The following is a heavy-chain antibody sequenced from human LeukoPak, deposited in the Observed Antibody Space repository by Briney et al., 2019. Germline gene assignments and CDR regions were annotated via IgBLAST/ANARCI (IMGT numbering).Heavy chain of an antibody. V-gene: IGHV3-33*08. Sequence: GRSLRLSCAVSGFTFSSYGMRWVRQAPGKGLEWVAVIWYDGSNKYYADSVKGRFTVSRDNSKNTLDLQMSSLRAEDTAVYYCAREQYGSDDALDIWGQGTLVTVSS. CDR2: IWYDGSNK. CDR3: AREQYGSDDALDI. D-gene: IGHD3-10*01. CDR1: GFTFSSYG. J-gene: IGHJ3*02.